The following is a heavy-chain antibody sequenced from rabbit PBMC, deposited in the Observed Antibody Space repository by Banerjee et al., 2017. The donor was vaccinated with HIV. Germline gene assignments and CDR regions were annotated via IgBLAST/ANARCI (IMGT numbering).Heavy chain of an antibody. CDR1: GFTIRSNYW. CDR3: ARDLAGVVGWNLNL. J-gene: IGHJ4*01. V-gene: IGHV1S45*01. Sequence: QEQLEESGGGLVQPEGSLTLTCTASGFTIRSNYWICWVRQAPGKGPEWIACIDVGSSGATYYASWAKGRFTISKTSSTTVTLQMTSLTAADTATYFCARDLAGVVGWNLNLWGPGTLVTVS. CDR2: IDVGSSGAT. D-gene: IGHD4-1*01.